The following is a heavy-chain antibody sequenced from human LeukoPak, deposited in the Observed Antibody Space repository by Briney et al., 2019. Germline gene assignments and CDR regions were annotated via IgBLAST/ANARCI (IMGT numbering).Heavy chain of an antibody. V-gene: IGHV3-23*01. CDR1: GFTFSAFG. D-gene: IGHD3-9*01. J-gene: IGHJ6*02. Sequence: GGSLRLSCAASGFTFSAFGMNWVRQAPGKGLEWVSTITKSGDSTYYVDSVKGRFTISRDNSKNTLYLQMNSLRAEDTARYYCTKDYCGKFCSAVWGQGTTVTVSS. CDR3: TKDYCGKFCSAV. CDR2: ITKSGDST.